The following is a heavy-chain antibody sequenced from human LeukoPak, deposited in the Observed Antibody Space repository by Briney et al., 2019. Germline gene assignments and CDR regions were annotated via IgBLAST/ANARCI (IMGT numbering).Heavy chain of an antibody. J-gene: IGHJ4*02. D-gene: IGHD3-16*01. V-gene: IGHV4-39*01. CDR2: LYNIEST. CDR1: VGSISRSSYY. Sequence: SETLSLTCSVSVGSISRSSYYWGWVRQPPGKGLEWIGSLYNIESTYYNPSLQSRVTISVDTSKNQFSLKLSSVTAADTAVYYCARHPTLTSGGNFDYWGQGALVTVSS. CDR3: ARHPTLTSGGNFDY.